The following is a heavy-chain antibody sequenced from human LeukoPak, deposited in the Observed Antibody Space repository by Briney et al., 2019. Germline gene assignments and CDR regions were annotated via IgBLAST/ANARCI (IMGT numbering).Heavy chain of an antibody. CDR1: GVTFRSYA. J-gene: IGHJ4*02. CDR2: IIPIFGTA. CDR3: ARTDLELGDFDY. Sequence: SVKVSCKASGVTFRSYAISWVRQAPRQGLEWMGRIIPIFGTANYAQRFQGRLTITTDDSTSTAYMDLSSLRSEDTAVYYCARTDLELGDFDYWGQGTLVTVSS. V-gene: IGHV1-69*05. D-gene: IGHD1-7*01.